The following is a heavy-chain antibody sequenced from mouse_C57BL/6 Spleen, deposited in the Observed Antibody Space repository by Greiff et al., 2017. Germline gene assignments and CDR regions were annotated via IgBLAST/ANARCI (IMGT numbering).Heavy chain of an antibody. J-gene: IGHJ4*01. CDR2: INPSTGGT. D-gene: IGHD1-1*01. V-gene: IGHV1-42*01. CDR3: APNYYGRGAMDY. CDR1: GYSFTGYY. Sequence: AQLKESGPELVKPGASVKISCKASGYSFTGYYMNWVKQSPEKSLEWIGEINPSTGGTTYNQKFKAKATLTVDKSSSTAYMQLKSLTSEDSAVYYCAPNYYGRGAMDYWGQGTSVTVSS.